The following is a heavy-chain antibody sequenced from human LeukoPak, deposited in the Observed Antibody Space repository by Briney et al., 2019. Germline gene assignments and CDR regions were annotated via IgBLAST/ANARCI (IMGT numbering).Heavy chain of an antibody. J-gene: IGHJ5*02. D-gene: IGHD2-15*01. CDR2: INHSGST. CDR1: GGSFSGYY. Sequence: SETLSLTCAVYGGSFSGYYWSWLRQPPGKGLEWIGEINHSGSTNYNPSLKSRVTISVDTSKNQFSLKLSSVTAADTAVYYCARGVSTGYCSGGSCYPNWFDHWGQGTLVTVSS. V-gene: IGHV4-34*01. CDR3: ARGVSTGYCSGGSCYPNWFDH.